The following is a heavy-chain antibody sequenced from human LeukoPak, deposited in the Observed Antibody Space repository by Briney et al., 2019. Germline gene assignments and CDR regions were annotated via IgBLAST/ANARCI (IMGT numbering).Heavy chain of an antibody. CDR3: VRGKANYGSGSDV. J-gene: IGHJ6*04. CDR1: GYTFTGYY. D-gene: IGHD3-10*01. Sequence: GASVKVSCKASGYTFTGYYMHWVRQAPGQGLEWMGWINPNSGGTNYAQKFQGRVTMTRDTSISTAYMELSRLRSDDTAVYYCVRGKANYGSGSDVWGKGTTVTVSS. V-gene: IGHV1-2*02. CDR2: INPNSGGT.